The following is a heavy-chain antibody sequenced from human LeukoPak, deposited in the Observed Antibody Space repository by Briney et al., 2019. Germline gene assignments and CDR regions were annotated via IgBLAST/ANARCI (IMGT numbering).Heavy chain of an antibody. CDR1: GYTLTELS. CDR2: FDPEDGET. D-gene: IGHD3-3*01. CDR3: ARCAFWSGYPRPDYYYYMDV. Sequence: ASVKVSCKVSGYTLTELSMHWVRQAPGKGLEWMGGFDPEDGETIYAQKFQGRVTMTEDTSTDTAYMELSSLRSEDTAVYYCARCAFWSGYPRPDYYYYMDVWGKGTTVTVSS. V-gene: IGHV1-24*01. J-gene: IGHJ6*03.